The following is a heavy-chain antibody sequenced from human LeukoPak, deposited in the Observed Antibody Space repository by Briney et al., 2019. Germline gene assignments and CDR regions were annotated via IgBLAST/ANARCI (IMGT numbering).Heavy chain of an antibody. CDR1: A. V-gene: IGHV3-23*01. J-gene: IGHJ4*02. Sequence: AXSWVRXAPGRGLEWVSAISGSGGSTYYADSVKGRFTISRDNSKNTLYLQMNSLRAEDTAVYYCAKDGVWDYWGQGTLVTVSS. D-gene: IGHD3-10*01. CDR2: ISGSGGST. CDR3: AKDGVWDY.